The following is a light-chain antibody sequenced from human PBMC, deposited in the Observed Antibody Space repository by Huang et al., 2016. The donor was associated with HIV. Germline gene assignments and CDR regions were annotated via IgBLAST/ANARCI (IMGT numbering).Light chain of an antibody. V-gene: IGKV1-12*01. J-gene: IGKJ4*01. Sequence: DIQLTQSPSSVSASVGDRVTITCRASQGFSNWLAWYQQKPGKAPTLLIYAASNLQSGAPSRVSGSGSGTFFTLTISSLQPEDSATYYCQQANSFPELSFGGGTRVEI. CDR3: QQANSFPELS. CDR2: AAS. CDR1: QGFSNW.